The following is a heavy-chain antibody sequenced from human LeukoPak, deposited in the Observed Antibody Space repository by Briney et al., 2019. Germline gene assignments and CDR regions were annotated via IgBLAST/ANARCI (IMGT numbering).Heavy chain of an antibody. J-gene: IGHJ5*02. CDR1: GESFSGYY. Sequence: PSETLSLTCAVYGESFSGYYWSWIRQPPGKGLEWIGEINHSGSTNYNPSLKSRVTISVDTSKNQFSLKLSSVTAADTAVYYCARDAEETQLWFGSNWFDPWGQGTLVTVSS. D-gene: IGHD3-10*01. CDR2: INHSGST. V-gene: IGHV4-34*01. CDR3: ARDAEETQLWFGSNWFDP.